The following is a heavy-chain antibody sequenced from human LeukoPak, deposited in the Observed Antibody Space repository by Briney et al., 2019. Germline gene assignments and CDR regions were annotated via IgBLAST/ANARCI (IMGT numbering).Heavy chain of an antibody. V-gene: IGHV4-34*01. CDR3: ARGLRRYSSSWYGPNWFDP. J-gene: IGHJ5*02. D-gene: IGHD6-13*01. Sequence: SETLSLTCAVYGGSFSGYYWSWIRQPPGKGLEWIGEINHSGSTNYNPSLKSRVTISVDTSKNQFSLKLSSVTAADTAVYYCARGLRRYSSSWYGPNWFDPWGQGTLATVSS. CDR2: INHSGST. CDR1: GGSFSGYY.